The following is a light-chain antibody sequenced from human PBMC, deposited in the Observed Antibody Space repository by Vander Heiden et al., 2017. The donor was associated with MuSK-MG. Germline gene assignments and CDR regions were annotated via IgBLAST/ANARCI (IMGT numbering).Light chain of an antibody. CDR3: QKDDGAPWT. J-gene: IGKJ1*01. CDR1: QGIGNN. V-gene: IGKV1-27*01. Sequence: DIQMTQSPSSLSASVGDSVAITCRASQGIGNNLAWYQQKPGKVPKLLIFDASTLQSGVPSRFSGSGSGTDFTLTISSLQPEDVATYYCQKDDGAPWTFGQGSRVEIK. CDR2: DAS.